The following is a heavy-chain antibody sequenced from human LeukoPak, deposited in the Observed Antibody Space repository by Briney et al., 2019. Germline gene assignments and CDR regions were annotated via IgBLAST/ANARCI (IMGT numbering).Heavy chain of an antibody. CDR2: IFYDGSIQ. Sequence: GRSLRLSCAVSGFTFSSYAMHWVRQAPGKGLEWVAVIFYDGSIQYYADSVKGRFTISRDNSKNTLYLQMNSLRTEDTAVYYCARVASGWSRAYYYYMDVWSKGTTVTVSS. V-gene: IGHV3-30*04. D-gene: IGHD6-19*01. J-gene: IGHJ6*03. CDR1: GFTFSSYA. CDR3: ARVASGWSRAYYYYMDV.